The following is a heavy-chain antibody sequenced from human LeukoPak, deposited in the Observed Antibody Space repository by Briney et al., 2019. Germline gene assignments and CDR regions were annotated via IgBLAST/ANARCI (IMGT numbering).Heavy chain of an antibody. V-gene: IGHV3-23*01. D-gene: IGHD2-21*01. CDR1: GFIFSSYA. CDR2: VSGSGDNT. Sequence: PGGSLRLSCAASGFIFSSYAMSWVRQAPGKGLEWVSVVSGSGDNTFHADSVKGRFTISRDNSKNTLYLQMNSLRAEDTAVYYCARDVAPWGQGTLVTVSS. J-gene: IGHJ5*02. CDR3: ARDVAP.